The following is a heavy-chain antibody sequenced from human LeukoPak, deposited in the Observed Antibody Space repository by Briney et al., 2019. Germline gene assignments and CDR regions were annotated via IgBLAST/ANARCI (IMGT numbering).Heavy chain of an antibody. D-gene: IGHD2-21*02. CDR2: ISYDGSNK. J-gene: IGHJ1*01. CDR1: GFTFGSYA. V-gene: IGHV3-30*04. Sequence: GRSLRLSCAASGFTFGSYAMHWVRQAPGKGLEWVAVISYDGSNKYYADSVKGRFTISRDNSRNTLYLQMNSLRAEDTAVYYCARDQKYCGGDCPAEYFQHWGQGTLVTVSS. CDR3: ARDQKYCGGDCPAEYFQH.